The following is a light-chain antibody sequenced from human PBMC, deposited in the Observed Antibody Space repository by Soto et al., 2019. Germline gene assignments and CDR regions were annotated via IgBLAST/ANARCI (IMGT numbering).Light chain of an antibody. CDR1: QSVSSY. CDR3: QQRSNWLYT. V-gene: IGKV3-11*01. Sequence: ESVLTQSPATLSLSPGERATLSCRASQSVSSYLAWYQQQPGQAPRLLIYDASNRATGIPARFSGSGSGTDFTLTISSLEPEDFAVYYCQQRSNWLYTSGQGTKPEIK. CDR2: DAS. J-gene: IGKJ2*01.